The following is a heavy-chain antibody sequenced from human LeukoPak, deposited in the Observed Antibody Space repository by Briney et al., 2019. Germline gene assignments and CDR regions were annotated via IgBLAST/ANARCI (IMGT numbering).Heavy chain of an antibody. V-gene: IGHV6-1*01. CDR3: ARAGPQAYDSSGYYYNGMDV. CDR2: TYYRSKWYN. J-gene: IGHJ6*02. D-gene: IGHD3-22*01. Sequence: SQTLSRTCALSGGRVSVNRAWWDRIRQSPPRGLEWLGRTYYRSKWYNDYAVSVKSRITINPDTSKNQFSLQLNSVTPEDTAVYYCARAGPQAYDSSGYYYNGMDVWGQGTTVTVS. CDR1: GGRVSVNRAW.